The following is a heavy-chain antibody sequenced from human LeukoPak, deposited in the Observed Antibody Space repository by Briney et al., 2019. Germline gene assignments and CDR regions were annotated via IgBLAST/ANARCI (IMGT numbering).Heavy chain of an antibody. J-gene: IGHJ4*02. CDR3: ARQTYSSGWYSDY. V-gene: IGHV3-23*01. CDR2: ISGSGGST. D-gene: IGHD6-19*01. CDR1: GFTFDDYA. Sequence: PGRSLRLSCAASGFTFDDYAMHWVRQAPGKGLEWVSAISGSGGSTYYADSVKGRFTISRDNSKNTLYLQMNSLRAEDTAVYYCARQTYSSGWYSDYWGQGTLVTVSS.